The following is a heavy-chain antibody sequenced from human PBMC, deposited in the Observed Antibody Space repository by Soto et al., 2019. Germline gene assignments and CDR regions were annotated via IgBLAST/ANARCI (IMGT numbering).Heavy chain of an antibody. CDR2: IRSKANSYAT. Sequence: PGGSLRLSCAASGFTFSGSAMHWVRQASGKGLEWVGRIRSKANSYATAYAASVKGRFTISRDDSKNTAYLQMNSLKTEDTAVYYCTRREGVRSSWFPMGEDYYYSGMDVWGQGTTVTVSS. V-gene: IGHV3-73*01. CDR1: GFTFSGSA. J-gene: IGHJ6*02. D-gene: IGHD6-13*01. CDR3: TRREGVRSSWFPMGEDYYYSGMDV.